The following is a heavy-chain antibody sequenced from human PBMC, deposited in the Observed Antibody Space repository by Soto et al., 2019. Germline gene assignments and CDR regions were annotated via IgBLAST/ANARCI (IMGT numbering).Heavy chain of an antibody. V-gene: IGHV1-69*13. D-gene: IGHD1-26*01. Sequence: SVKVSCKASGGTFSSYAISWVRQAPGQGLEWMGGIIPIFGTANYAQKFQGRVTITADESTSTAYMELSSLRSEDTAVYYCARSGGSYYRAFDIWGQGTMVTVSS. CDR3: ARSGGSYYRAFDI. CDR2: IIPIFGTA. J-gene: IGHJ3*02. CDR1: GGTFSSYA.